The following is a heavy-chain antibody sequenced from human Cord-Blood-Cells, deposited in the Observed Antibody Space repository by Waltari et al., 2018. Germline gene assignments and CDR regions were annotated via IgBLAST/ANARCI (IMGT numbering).Heavy chain of an antibody. CDR3: ARGRTVTNRYFDY. D-gene: IGHD4-17*01. Sequence: QVQLQQWGAGLLKPSETLSLSCAVYGGSFSGYSRRGIRQPPGKGLEWIGEINHSGSTNYNPSLKSRVTISVDTSKNQFSLKLSSVTAADTAVYYCARGRTVTNRYFDYWGQGTLVTVSS. CDR2: INHSGST. J-gene: IGHJ4*02. V-gene: IGHV4-34*01. CDR1: GGSFSGYS.